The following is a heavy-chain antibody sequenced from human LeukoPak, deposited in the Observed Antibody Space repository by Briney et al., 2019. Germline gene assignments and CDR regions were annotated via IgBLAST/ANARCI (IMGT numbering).Heavy chain of an antibody. D-gene: IGHD3-16*02. Sequence: SETLSLTCDVSGGSIDSTNWWNWVRQPPGKGLEWIGEIHHDGSINYSPSLKSRVTLSVDKSKNQFSLRLNSVTAADTAMYYCARSHDHLWGNYPDYWGQGTLVTVSS. CDR3: ARSHDHLWGNYPDY. CDR1: GGSIDSTNW. J-gene: IGHJ4*02. V-gene: IGHV4/OR15-8*01. CDR2: IHHDGSI.